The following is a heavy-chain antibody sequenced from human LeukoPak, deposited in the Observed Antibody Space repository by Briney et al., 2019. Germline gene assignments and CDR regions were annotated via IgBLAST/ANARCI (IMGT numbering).Heavy chain of an antibody. CDR2: IYYSGST. V-gene: IGHV4-59*01. D-gene: IGHD7-27*01. J-gene: IGHJ3*02. CDR1: GGSISSYY. Sequence: SETLSLTCTVSGGSISSYYWSWIGQPPGKGLEWIGYIYYSGSTNYNPSLKSRVTISVDTSKNQFSLKLSSVTAADTAVYYCARVTRLGAFDIWGQGTMVTVSS. CDR3: ARVTRLGAFDI.